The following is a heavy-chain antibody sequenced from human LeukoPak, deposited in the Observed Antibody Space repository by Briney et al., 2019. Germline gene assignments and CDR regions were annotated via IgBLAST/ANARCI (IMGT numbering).Heavy chain of an antibody. CDR1: GFTFSSYA. Sequence: GRSLRLSCAASGFTFSSYAMHWVRQAPGKGLEWVAVISYDGSNKYYADSVKDRFTISRDNSKNTLYLQMNSLSTEDTAVYYCARHYPSTSSADAFDIWGQGTMVTVSS. J-gene: IGHJ3*02. D-gene: IGHD6-13*01. CDR3: ARHYPSTSSADAFDI. CDR2: ISYDGSNK. V-gene: IGHV3-30-3*01.